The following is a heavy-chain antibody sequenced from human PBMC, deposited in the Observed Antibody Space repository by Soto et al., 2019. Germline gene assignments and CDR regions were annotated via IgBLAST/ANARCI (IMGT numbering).Heavy chain of an antibody. J-gene: IGHJ4*02. CDR1: GGTFSSYA. D-gene: IGHD6-19*01. CDR2: IIPIFGTA. CDR3: ATRPGYSSGWHYYFDY. Sequence: SVKVSCKASGGTFSSYAISWVRQAPGQGLEWMGGIIPIFGTANYAQKFQGRVTITADKSTSTAYMELSSLRSEDTAVYYCATRPGYSSGWHYYFDYWGQGTLVTVS. V-gene: IGHV1-69*06.